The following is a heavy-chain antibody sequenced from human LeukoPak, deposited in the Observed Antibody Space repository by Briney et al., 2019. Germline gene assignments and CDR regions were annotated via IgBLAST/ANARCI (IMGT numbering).Heavy chain of an antibody. D-gene: IGHD2-21*02. J-gene: IGHJ4*02. V-gene: IGHV3-30*02. CDR1: GFTFSSYG. CDR3: ASTIEAFCGGDCRSYYFDY. Sequence: PGGSLRLSCAASGFTFSSYGMHWVRQAPGKGLEWVAFIRYDGSSKYYADSVKGRFTISRDNAKNSLYLQMNSLRAEDTAVYYCASTIEAFCGGDCRSYYFDYWGQGTLVTVSS. CDR2: IRYDGSSK.